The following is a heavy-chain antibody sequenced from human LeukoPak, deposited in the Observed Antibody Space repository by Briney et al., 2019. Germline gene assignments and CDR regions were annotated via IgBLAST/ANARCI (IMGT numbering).Heavy chain of an antibody. V-gene: IGHV1-2*02. Sequence: ASVKVSCKSSGDTFSGYYLHWVRQAPGQGLEWMGWINANSGGTNYAQKFQGRVTMTRDTSISSVHMELSRLRSDDTAVYYCARDSITLLRGFDFWGQRTLVTVSS. CDR1: GDTFSGYY. CDR3: ARDSITLLRGFDF. D-gene: IGHD3-10*01. CDR2: INANSGGT. J-gene: IGHJ4*02.